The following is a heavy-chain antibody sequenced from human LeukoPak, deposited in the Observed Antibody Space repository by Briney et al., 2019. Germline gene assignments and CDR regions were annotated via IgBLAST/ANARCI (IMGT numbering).Heavy chain of an antibody. J-gene: IGHJ5*02. CDR1: GVSISSGGYY. CDR3: ARVISSGAYYDFWSGYSGWFDP. Sequence: PSQTLSLTCTVSGVSISSGGYYWSWIRQHPGKGLEWIGYIYYSGSTYYNPSLKSRVTISVDTSKNQSSLKLSSVTAADTAVYYCARVISSGAYYDFWSGYSGWFDPWGQGTLVTVSS. CDR2: IYYSGST. D-gene: IGHD3-3*01. V-gene: IGHV4-31*03.